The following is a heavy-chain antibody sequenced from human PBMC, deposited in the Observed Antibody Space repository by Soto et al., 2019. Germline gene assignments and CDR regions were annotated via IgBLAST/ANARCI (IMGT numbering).Heavy chain of an antibody. V-gene: IGHV1-69*12. CDR2: IIPLFGAA. CDR3: AKIGSRVGADFDY. Sequence: QVQLVQSGAEVKKPGSSVKVSCKASGITFNKHAITWVRQAPGQGLEWMGGIIPLFGAAESAPNFQDRVKITADESTSTAYMELNSLRSEDTAVYYCAKIGSRVGADFDYWGQGTLVTVSP. CDR1: GITFNKHA. J-gene: IGHJ4*02. D-gene: IGHD1-26*01.